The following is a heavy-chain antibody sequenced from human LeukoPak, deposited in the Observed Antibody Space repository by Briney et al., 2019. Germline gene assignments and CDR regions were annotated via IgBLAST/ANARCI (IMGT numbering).Heavy chain of an antibody. CDR1: GLTFSTYW. V-gene: IGHV3-7*03. CDR2: IKEDGSAK. CDR3: AKAATTPYCSSTSCLGVVDV. J-gene: IGHJ6*04. Sequence: PGGSLRLSCVVSGLTFSTYWMSWVRQAPGKGLERVANIKEDGSAKYYLDSVKGRFTISRDNAKSSLYLQMNSLRAEDTAIYYCAKAATTPYCSSTSCLGVVDVWGKGTTVSVSS. D-gene: IGHD2-2*01.